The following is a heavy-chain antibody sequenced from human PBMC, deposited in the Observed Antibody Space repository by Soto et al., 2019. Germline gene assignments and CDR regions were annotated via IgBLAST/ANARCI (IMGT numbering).Heavy chain of an antibody. CDR1: GGSISSSNW. V-gene: IGHV4-4*02. J-gene: IGHJ6*02. Sequence: SETLSLTCAVSGGSISSSNWWSWVRQPPGKGLEWIGEIYHSGSTNHNPSLKSRVTISVDKSKNQFSLKLSSVTAADTAVYYCARDAYCSGGSCYRLYYGMDVWGQGTTVTVSS. D-gene: IGHD2-15*01. CDR2: IYHSGST. CDR3: ARDAYCSGGSCYRLYYGMDV.